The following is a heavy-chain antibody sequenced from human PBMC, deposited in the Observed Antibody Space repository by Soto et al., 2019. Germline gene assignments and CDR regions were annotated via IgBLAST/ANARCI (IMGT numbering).Heavy chain of an antibody. CDR1: GYTFTTYY. Sequence: GASVKLSCKASGYTFTTYYIHWVRQAPGQGLEWMGIINPSGGSSTYAQRFQGRVTMTRDTSTSTVYMELSSLRSEDTAVYYCARVGGDVFDIWGQGTMVTVSS. J-gene: IGHJ3*02. V-gene: IGHV1-46*01. CDR3: ARVGGDVFDI. CDR2: INPSGGSS.